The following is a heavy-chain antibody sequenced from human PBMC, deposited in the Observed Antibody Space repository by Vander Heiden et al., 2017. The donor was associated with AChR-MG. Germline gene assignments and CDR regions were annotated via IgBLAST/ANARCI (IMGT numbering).Heavy chain of an antibody. D-gene: IGHD3-22*01. CDR1: GGTFSSYA. Sequence: QVQLVQSGAEVKKPGSSVKVSCKASGGTFSSYAISWVRQAPGQGLEWMGGIIPIFGTANYAQKFQGRVTITADESTSTAYMELSSLRSEDTAVYYCASHFTYYYDSSGYNWYFDLWGRGTLVAVSS. J-gene: IGHJ2*01. CDR3: ASHFTYYYDSSGYNWYFDL. V-gene: IGHV1-69*01. CDR2: IIPIFGTA.